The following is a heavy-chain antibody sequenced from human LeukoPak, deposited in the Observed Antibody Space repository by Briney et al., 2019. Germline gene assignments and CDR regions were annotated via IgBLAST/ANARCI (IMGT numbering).Heavy chain of an antibody. CDR2: INSDESTT. V-gene: IGHV3-74*01. CDR1: GFTFSSYW. CDR3: ARAPSKYDFRSGYHYYYMDV. J-gene: IGHJ6*03. D-gene: IGHD3-3*01. Sequence: PPGGSLRLSCAASGFTFSSYWMHWVRQAPGKGLVWVSRINSDESTTTYADSVKGRFTISRDNAKNTLYLLMNSLRAEDTAVYYCARAPSKYDFRSGYHYYYMDVWGKGTTVTVSS.